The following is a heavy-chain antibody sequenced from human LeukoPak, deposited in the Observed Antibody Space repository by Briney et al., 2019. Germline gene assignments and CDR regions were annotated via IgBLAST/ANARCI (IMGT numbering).Heavy chain of an antibody. D-gene: IGHD5-12*01. V-gene: IGHV4-39*01. CDR1: AGSFISSSHH. CDR3: VRHDGRGGATMGAFDS. J-gene: IGHJ5*01. CDR2: VYYGRTT. Sequence: SETLSLTCTVSAGSFISSSHHWGWIRQSPGKGLEWIGTVYYGRTTYYNPALDGRVTISLDTSANHFSLQLNSVTAADTAVYYCVRHDGRGGATMGAFDSWGQGSLVTVSS.